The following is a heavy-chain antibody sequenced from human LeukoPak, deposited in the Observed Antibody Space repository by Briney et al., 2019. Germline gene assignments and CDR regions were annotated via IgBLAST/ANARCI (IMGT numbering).Heavy chain of an antibody. J-gene: IGHJ4*02. D-gene: IGHD3-10*01. CDR2: MNPNSGNT. V-gene: IGHV1-8*01. Sequence: ASVKVSCKASGYTFTSYDINWVRQATGQGLEWMGWMNPNSGNTGYAQKFQGRVTMTRNTSISTAYMELSRLRSDDTAVYYCARPIWFGELDDYWGQGTLVTVSS. CDR3: ARPIWFGELDDY. CDR1: GYTFTSYD.